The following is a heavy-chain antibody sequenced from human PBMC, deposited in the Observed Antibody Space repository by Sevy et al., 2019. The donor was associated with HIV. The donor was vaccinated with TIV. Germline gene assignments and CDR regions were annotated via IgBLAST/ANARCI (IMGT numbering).Heavy chain of an antibody. CDR3: GRGPLVNPLDWRDG. CDR1: GYMFTSYW. CDR2: TFPGGSDT. Sequence: GESLKISCKVSGYMFTSYWIAWVRQRPGKGLEWVGATFPGGSDTRYGPSFQGQVTISTDKSITTAFLQWGSLKASGSATSYRGRGPLVNPLDWRDGWGQGTRVTVSS. D-gene: IGHD3-9*01. J-gene: IGHJ5*02. V-gene: IGHV5-51*01.